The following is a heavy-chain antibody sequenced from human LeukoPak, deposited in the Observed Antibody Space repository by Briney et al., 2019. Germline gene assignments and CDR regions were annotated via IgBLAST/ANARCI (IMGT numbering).Heavy chain of an antibody. V-gene: IGHV1-8*01. CDR2: MNPNSGHT. D-gene: IGHD1-26*01. CDR1: GYTFTSYD. J-gene: IGHJ4*02. CDR3: ARSIVGVGKRNDY. Sequence: ASVKVSCKASGYTFTSYDIIWVRQASGQGLEWMGWMNPNSGHTGYAQKFQGRVTMTRTTSISTAYMELTSLTSEDSAVYYCARSIVGVGKRNDYWGQGTLVTVSS.